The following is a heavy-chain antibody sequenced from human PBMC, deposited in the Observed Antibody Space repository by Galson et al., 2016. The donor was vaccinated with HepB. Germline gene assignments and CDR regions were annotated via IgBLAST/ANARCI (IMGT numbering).Heavy chain of an antibody. V-gene: IGHV3-7*03. CDR2: TNEDTRRT. CDR1: GFTFSRHW. J-gene: IGHJ4*02. D-gene: IGHD2-15*01. CDR3: AREGRCTAGSCYTDY. Sequence: SLRLSCAASGFTFSRHWMTWVRQGPGKGLEWVANTNEDTRRTFYADSVKGRFTVSRDNAKNSLYLHMYDLGGDDTAVYFCAREGRCTAGSCYTDYWGQGTLVTVPS.